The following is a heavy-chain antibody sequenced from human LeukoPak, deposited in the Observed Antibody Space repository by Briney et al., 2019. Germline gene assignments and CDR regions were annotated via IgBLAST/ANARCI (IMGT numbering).Heavy chain of an antibody. J-gene: IGHJ4*02. D-gene: IGHD3-3*01. CDR2: ISGGST. Sequence: PGGSLRLSCAASGFTVSSNEMSWVRQAPGKGLEWVSSISGGSTYYADSRKGRFTISRDNSKNTLHLQMNSLRAEDTAVYYCARDPYYDFWSGYSTLPRYFDYWGQGTLVTVSS. V-gene: IGHV3-38-3*01. CDR1: GFTVSSNE. CDR3: ARDPYYDFWSGYSTLPRYFDY.